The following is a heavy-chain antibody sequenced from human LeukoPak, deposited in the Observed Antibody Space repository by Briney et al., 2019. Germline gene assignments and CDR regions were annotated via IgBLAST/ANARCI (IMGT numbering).Heavy chain of an antibody. D-gene: IGHD2-15*01. V-gene: IGHV4-34*01. J-gene: IGHJ6*03. CDR2: INHSGST. CDR3: AKGGGSRGYYYYMDV. CDR1: GGSFTGYC. Sequence: SETLSLTCAVYGGSFTGYCWSWIRQPPGKGLEWIGEINHSGSTNYNPSLKSRLTISVDTSKNQFSLKLNSVTAADTAVYYCAKGGGSRGYYYYMDVWGKGTTVTVSS.